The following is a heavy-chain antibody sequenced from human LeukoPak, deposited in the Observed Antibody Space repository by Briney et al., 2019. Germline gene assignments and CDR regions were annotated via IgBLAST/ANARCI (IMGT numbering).Heavy chain of an antibody. CDR1: GFPFNNYW. CDR3: ARAGASGWYAAEWFDP. D-gene: IGHD6-19*01. CDR2: INTDGRTT. Sequence: GGSLRLSCAASGFPFNNYWIHWVRQAPGKGLMWVSSINTDGRTTRYAASVQGRFTISRDNAKNTLSLQMNSLRDDDTAVYYCARAGASGWYAAEWFDPWGQGTLVTVSS. J-gene: IGHJ5*02. V-gene: IGHV3-74*01.